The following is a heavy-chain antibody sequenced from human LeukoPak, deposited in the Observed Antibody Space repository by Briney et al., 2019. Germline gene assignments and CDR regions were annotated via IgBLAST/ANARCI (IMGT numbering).Heavy chain of an antibody. Sequence: SGTLSLTCTVSGGSISSYYWSWIRQPAGRGLEWIGRIYTSGSTNYNPSLKSRVTMSVDTSKNQFSLKLSSVTAADTAVYYCARDTPLLGWDYWGQGTLVTVSS. D-gene: IGHD3-3*02. CDR1: GGSISSYY. J-gene: IGHJ4*02. CDR2: IYTSGST. V-gene: IGHV4-4*07. CDR3: ARDTPLLGWDY.